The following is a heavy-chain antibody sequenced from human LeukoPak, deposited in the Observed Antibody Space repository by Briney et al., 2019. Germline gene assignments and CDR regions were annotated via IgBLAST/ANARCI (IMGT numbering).Heavy chain of an antibody. J-gene: IGHJ1*01. CDR3: ATYSSLNTREFQY. Sequence: PGRSLRLSCAASGFTFDDYAMHWVRQAPGKGLEWVSGISWNSGSIGYADSVKGRFIISRDNAKNSLFLQMNRLRAEDTAVYYCATYSSLNTREFQYWGQGTLVTVSP. CDR1: GFTFDDYA. CDR2: ISWNSGSI. D-gene: IGHD3-22*01. V-gene: IGHV3-9*01.